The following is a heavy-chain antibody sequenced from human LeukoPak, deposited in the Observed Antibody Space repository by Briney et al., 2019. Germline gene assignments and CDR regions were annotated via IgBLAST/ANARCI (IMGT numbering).Heavy chain of an antibody. CDR1: GFTFSSYS. CDR3: ARDLVWFGVQDYYGMDV. J-gene: IGHJ6*02. Sequence: GGSLTLSCAASGFTFSSYSMNWVRQAPGKGLEWVSSISSSSSYIYYADPVKRRFTISRDNAKNSLYLQMNSLRAEDTAVYYCARDLVWFGVQDYYGMDVWGQGTTVTVSS. V-gene: IGHV3-21*01. CDR2: ISSSSSYI. D-gene: IGHD3-10*01.